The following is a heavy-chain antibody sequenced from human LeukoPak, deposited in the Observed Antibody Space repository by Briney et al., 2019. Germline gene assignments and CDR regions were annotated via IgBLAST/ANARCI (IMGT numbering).Heavy chain of an antibody. CDR1: GGTFSSYA. CDR2: IIPIVGTA. D-gene: IGHD3-22*01. CDR3: ARPFDYYDSSGNSPDGFDI. V-gene: IGHV1-69*04. Sequence: SVTVSCKASGGTFSSYAISWVRQAPGQGLEWMGRIIPIVGTANYAQKFQGRVTITADKSTSTAYMELSSLRSEDTAVYYCARPFDYYDSSGNSPDGFDISGQGR. J-gene: IGHJ3*02.